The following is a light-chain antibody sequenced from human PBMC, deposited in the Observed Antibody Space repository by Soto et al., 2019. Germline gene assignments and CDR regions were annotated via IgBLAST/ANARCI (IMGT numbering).Light chain of an antibody. J-gene: IGKJ1*01. V-gene: IGKV1-5*01. CDR2: DAS. CDR3: QQYNSYPWT. CDR1: RSISSW. Sequence: IQITQSHSTLSASVGDRVTITSRASRSISSWLAWYQQKPGKAPKLLIYDASSLESGVPSRFSGSGSGTEFTLTISSLQPDDFATYYCQQYNSYPWTFGQGTKVDIK.